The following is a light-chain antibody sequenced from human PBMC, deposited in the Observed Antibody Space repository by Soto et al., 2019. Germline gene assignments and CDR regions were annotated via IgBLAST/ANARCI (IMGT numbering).Light chain of an antibody. CDR1: QGLTSY. CDR3: QQLNTDPVT. J-gene: IGKJ4*01. Sequence: DIQLTQSPSFLSASVGDRVTITCRASQGLTSYFAWYQQKPGKAPKLLIYATYILRSGVPSRFSGSGSGTEFTLTISSLQPEDFATYYCQQLNTDPVTFGGGTKVEIK. CDR2: ATY. V-gene: IGKV1-9*01.